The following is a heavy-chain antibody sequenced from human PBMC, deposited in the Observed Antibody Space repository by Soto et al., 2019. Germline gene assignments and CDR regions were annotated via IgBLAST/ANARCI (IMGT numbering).Heavy chain of an antibody. CDR1: GFTFSGYY. Sequence: GGSLRLSCAASGFTFSGYYMSWIRQAPGKGLEWVSYISSSGSTIYYADSVKGRFTISRDNAKNSLYLQMNSLRAEDTAVYYCARVTSFGGAYYYDSSGLSPDFDYWGQGTLVTVSS. V-gene: IGHV3-11*01. CDR3: ARVTSFGGAYYYDSSGLSPDFDY. D-gene: IGHD3-22*01. J-gene: IGHJ4*02. CDR2: ISSSGSTI.